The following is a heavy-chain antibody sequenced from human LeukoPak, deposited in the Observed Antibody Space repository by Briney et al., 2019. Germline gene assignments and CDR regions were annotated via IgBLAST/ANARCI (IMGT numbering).Heavy chain of an antibody. CDR2: IWYDGSNK. D-gene: IGHD1-26*01. Sequence: PGGSLRLSCAASGFTFSSYGMHWVRQAPGKGLEWVAVIWYDGSNKYYADSVKGRFTISRDNSKNTLYLQMNSLRAEDTAVYYCARDGGHSGSYSPDYWGQGTLVTVS. CDR1: GFTFSSYG. CDR3: ARDGGHSGSYSPDY. J-gene: IGHJ4*02. V-gene: IGHV3-33*01.